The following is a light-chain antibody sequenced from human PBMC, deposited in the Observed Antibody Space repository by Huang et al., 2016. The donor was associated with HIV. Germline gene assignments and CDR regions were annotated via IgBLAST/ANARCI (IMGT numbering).Light chain of an antibody. CDR2: GAS. V-gene: IGKV3-15*01. J-gene: IGKJ2*01. CDR3: QQYNNWPPNT. CDR1: QSISTN. Sequence: EIVMTQSPATLSVSPGERATLSCRASQSISTNLAWYQHKPGQTPRLLIHGASTRATVVPPRFSGSGSGTDFTLTISTLQSEDFAVYYCQQYNNWPPNTFGQGTKLEIK.